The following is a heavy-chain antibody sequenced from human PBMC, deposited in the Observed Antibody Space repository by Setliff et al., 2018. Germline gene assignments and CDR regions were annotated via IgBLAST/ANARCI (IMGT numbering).Heavy chain of an antibody. V-gene: IGHV4-39*01. Sequence: SEPLSLTCSVSGGSITSRSYYWGWIRQSPGKGLEWLGTIYYSGTTYYNSSLRSRVSISTDTSKNEFSLRLSSVTAADTAVYYCVKPTWAGEVSSPFAFWFESWGQGTLVTVSS. CDR2: IYYSGTT. J-gene: IGHJ5*01. D-gene: IGHD3-3*01. CDR3: VKPTWAGEVSSPFAFWFES. CDR1: GGSITSRSYY.